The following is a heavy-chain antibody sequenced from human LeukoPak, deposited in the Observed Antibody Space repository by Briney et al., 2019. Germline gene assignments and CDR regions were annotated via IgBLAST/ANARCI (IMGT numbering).Heavy chain of an antibody. D-gene: IGHD2-15*01. CDR3: FVVVVAARITSFDP. Sequence: GGSLRLSCAASGFTFSSYEMNWVRQAPGKGLEWVSYISSSGSTIYYADSVKGRFTISRDNAKNSLYLQMNSLRAEDTAVYYCFVVVVAARITSFDPWGQGTLVTVSS. V-gene: IGHV3-48*03. CDR1: GFTFSSYE. CDR2: ISSSGSTI. J-gene: IGHJ5*02.